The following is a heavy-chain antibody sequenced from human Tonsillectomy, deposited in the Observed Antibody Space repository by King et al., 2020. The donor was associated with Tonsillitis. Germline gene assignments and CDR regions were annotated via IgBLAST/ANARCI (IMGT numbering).Heavy chain of an antibody. CDR1: GFTFSSYG. CDR2: ISYDGSNK. CDR3: AKGRAVAGTYGVMDV. D-gene: IGHD6-19*01. J-gene: IGHJ6*02. Sequence: HVQLVESGGGVVQPGRSLRLSCAASGFTFSSYGMHWVRQAPGKGLEWVAVISYDGSNKYYADSVKGRFTISRDNSKNTLYLQMNSLRAEETAVYYCAKGRAVAGTYGVMDVWGQGTTVTVSS. V-gene: IGHV3-30*18.